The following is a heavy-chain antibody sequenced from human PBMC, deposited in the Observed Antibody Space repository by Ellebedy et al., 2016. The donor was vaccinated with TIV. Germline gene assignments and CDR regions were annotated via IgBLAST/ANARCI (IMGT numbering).Heavy chain of an antibody. J-gene: IGHJ6*02. V-gene: IGHV4-39*02. CDR2: IYYSGST. CDR3: AKEEVATRDSGMDV. Sequence: GSLRLXCIVSGGSIRRNNYYWAWIRQSSGKGLEWIGSIYYSGSTYHNPSLKTRVTISLDTSKNQFSLKLTSVTATDTAVYYCAKEEVATRDSGMDVWGQGTTVTVSS. CDR1: GGSIRRNNYY. D-gene: IGHD5-12*01.